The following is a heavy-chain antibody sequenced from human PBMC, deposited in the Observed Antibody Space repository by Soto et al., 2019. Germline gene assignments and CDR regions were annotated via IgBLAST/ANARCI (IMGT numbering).Heavy chain of an antibody. J-gene: IGHJ4*02. CDR1: GFTFSSYS. V-gene: IGHV3-21*01. Sequence: GVSLRLACAASGFTFSSYSMNWVRQAPGKGLEWVSSISSSSSYIYYADSVKGRFTISRDNAKNSLYLQMNSLRAEDTAAYYCARDCRATFDYWGQGTLVTVYS. CDR3: ARDCRATFDY. CDR2: ISSSSSYI.